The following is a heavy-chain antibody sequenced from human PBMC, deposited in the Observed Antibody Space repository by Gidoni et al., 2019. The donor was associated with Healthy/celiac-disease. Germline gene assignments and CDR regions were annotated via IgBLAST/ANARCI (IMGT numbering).Heavy chain of an antibody. J-gene: IGHJ4*02. Sequence: QVQLVESGGGVVQTGRSLRLSCAASGFTFSSYGMHWFRQAPGKGLEWVAFIWYDGSNKYYADSVKGLFTISRDNSKNTLYLQMNSLRAEDTAVYYCARDGWELVRYYFDYWGQGTLVTVSS. V-gene: IGHV3-33*01. CDR3: ARDGWELVRYYFDY. D-gene: IGHD1-26*01. CDR1: GFTFSSYG. CDR2: IWYDGSNK.